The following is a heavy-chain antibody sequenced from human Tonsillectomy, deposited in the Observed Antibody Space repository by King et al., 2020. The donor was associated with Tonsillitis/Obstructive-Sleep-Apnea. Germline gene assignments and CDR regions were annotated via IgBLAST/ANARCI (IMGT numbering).Heavy chain of an antibody. Sequence: VQLVQSGAEVKKPGESLKISCKGSGYSFTSYWIGWVRQMPGKGLEWMGIIYPGDSDTRYSPSFQSHVTISADKSISTAYLQWSSLKAADTAMYYYARPATSVNDALDIWGQGTMVTVTS. CDR2: IYPGDSDT. J-gene: IGHJ3*02. V-gene: IGHV5-51*01. CDR3: ARPATSVNDALDI. CDR1: GYSFTSYW.